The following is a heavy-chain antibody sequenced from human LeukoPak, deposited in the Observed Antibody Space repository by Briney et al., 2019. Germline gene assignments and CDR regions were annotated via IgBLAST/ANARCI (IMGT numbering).Heavy chain of an antibody. V-gene: IGHV4-34*01. CDR2: INHSGST. CDR3: ARAGYYNLRGYYYYYYYMDV. CDR1: GGSFSGYY. Sequence: SETLSLTCAVYGGSFSGYYWSWIRQPPGKGLGWIGEINHSGSTNYNPSLKSRVTISVDTSKNQFSLKLSSVTAADTAVYYCARAGYYNLRGYYYYYYYMDVWGKGTTVTVSS. D-gene: IGHD3-9*01. J-gene: IGHJ6*03.